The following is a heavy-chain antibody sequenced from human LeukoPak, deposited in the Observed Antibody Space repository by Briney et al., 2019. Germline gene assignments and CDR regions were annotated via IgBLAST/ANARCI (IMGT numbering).Heavy chain of an antibody. Sequence: ASVKVSCKASGYTFTGYYTHWVRQAPGQGLEWMGWISAYNGNTNYAQKLQGRVTMTTDTSTSTAYMELRSLRSDDTAVYYCASIIAEHGFWGQGTLVTVSS. D-gene: IGHD6-13*01. CDR3: ASIIAEHGF. CDR1: GYTFTGYY. J-gene: IGHJ4*02. V-gene: IGHV1-18*04. CDR2: ISAYNGNT.